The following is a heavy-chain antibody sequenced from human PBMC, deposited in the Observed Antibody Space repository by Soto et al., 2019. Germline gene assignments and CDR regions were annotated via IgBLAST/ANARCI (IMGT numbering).Heavy chain of an antibody. CDR2: INAGNGNT. Sequence: QVQLVQSGAEVKKPGASVKVSCKASGYTFTSYAMHWVRQAPGQRLERMGWINAGNGNTKYSQKIQGRVTITRDTSASTAYMELSSLRSEDTAMYYCARVKADIVDTIGWYYMDVCGKGTTVTVSS. J-gene: IGHJ6*03. D-gene: IGHD5-12*01. CDR1: GYTFTSYA. V-gene: IGHV1-3*01. CDR3: ARVKADIVDTIGWYYMDV.